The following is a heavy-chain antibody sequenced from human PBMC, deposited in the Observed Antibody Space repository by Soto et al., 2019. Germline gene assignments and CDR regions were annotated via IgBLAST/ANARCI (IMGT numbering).Heavy chain of an antibody. CDR2: ISGSGGST. CDR1: GFTFSSYA. D-gene: IGHD4-4*01. CDR3: AKDESRRNRRYFDL. J-gene: IGHJ2*01. Sequence: GGSLRLSCAASGFTFSSYAMYWVRQAPGKGLEWVSVISGSGGSTYYADSVKGRFTISRDNSKSTMYLQMNSLRAEDTAVYYCAKDESRRNRRYFDLWGRGTLVTVSS. V-gene: IGHV3-23*01.